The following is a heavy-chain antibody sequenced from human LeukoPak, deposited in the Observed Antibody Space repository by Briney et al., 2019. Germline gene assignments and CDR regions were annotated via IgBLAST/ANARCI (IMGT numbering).Heavy chain of an antibody. Sequence: GGSLRLSCAVSGFTFSNCWMHWVRQAPGKGLEWVSRIESDGSRTRYADSVKGRFTISRDNAKNTLDLQMNSLRAEDTAVYYCARDTYYYNSSAFYHYYYGMDVWGQGTTVTVSS. CDR1: GFTFSNCW. D-gene: IGHD3-22*01. CDR3: ARDTYYYNSSAFYHYYYGMDV. V-gene: IGHV3-74*01. J-gene: IGHJ6*02. CDR2: IESDGSRT.